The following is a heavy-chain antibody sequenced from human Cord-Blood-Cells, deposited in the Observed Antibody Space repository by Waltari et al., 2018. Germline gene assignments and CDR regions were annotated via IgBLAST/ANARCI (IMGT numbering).Heavy chain of an antibody. CDR3: ARKVGHFDY. V-gene: IGHV3-33*01. J-gene: IGHJ4*02. CDR2: IWYDGSNK. Sequence: QVQLVESGGGVVQPGRSLRLSCAASGFTFSSYGMHWVRQAPGKGLGGVAVIWYDGSNKYYADSVKGRFTISRDNSKNTLYLQMNSLRAEDTAVYYCARKVGHFDYWGQGTLVTVSS. D-gene: IGHD1-26*01. CDR1: GFTFSSYG.